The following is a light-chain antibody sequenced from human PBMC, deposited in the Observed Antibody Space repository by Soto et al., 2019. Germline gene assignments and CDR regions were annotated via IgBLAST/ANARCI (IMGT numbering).Light chain of an antibody. J-gene: IGKJ5*01. CDR3: QLYGGLPKS. CDR1: LSVNNNY. Sequence: IMVNMPRYALSLSPKERATLSCRVSLSVNNNYLAWYQQKPGQAPRLLIFGASRRATGIPDRFIGGGSATDFTLTITRLEPEDFALYYSQLYGGLPKSFGVGTRLEIK. V-gene: IGKV3-20*01. CDR2: GAS.